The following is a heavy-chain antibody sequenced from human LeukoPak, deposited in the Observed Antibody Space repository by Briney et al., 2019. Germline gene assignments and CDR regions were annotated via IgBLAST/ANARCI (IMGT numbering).Heavy chain of an antibody. V-gene: IGHV1-18*01. CDR1: GYTFTSYD. CDR3: ARVHVDIVATITSPLDY. Sequence: ASVKVSCKASGYTFTSYDINWVRQATGQGLEWMGGIIPILGTRNYAQKLQGRVTMTTDTSTSTAYMELRSLRSDDTAVYYCARVHVDIVATITSPLDYWGQGTLVTVSS. J-gene: IGHJ4*02. D-gene: IGHD5-12*01. CDR2: IIPILGTR.